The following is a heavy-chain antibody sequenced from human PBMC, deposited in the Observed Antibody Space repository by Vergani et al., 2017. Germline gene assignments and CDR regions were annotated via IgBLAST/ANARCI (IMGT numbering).Heavy chain of an antibody. J-gene: IGHJ6*02. CDR2: INPSGGST. CDR3: ARAVGYSSGWYREDYYYYYGMDV. D-gene: IGHD6-19*01. CDR1: GYTFTSYY. V-gene: IGHV1-46*03. Sequence: QVQLVQSGAEVKKPGASVKVSCKASGYTFTSYYMHWVRQAPGQGLEWMGIINPSGGSTSYAQKFQGRVTMTRDTSTSTVYMELSSLRSEYTAVYYCARAVGYSSGWYREDYYYYYGMDVWGQGTTVTVSS.